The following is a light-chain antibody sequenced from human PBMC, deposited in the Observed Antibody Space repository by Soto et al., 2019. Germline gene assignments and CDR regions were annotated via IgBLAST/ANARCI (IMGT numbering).Light chain of an antibody. J-gene: IGLJ1*01. CDR1: TGPVTGGHY. Sequence: QTVLTQEPSLTVSPGGTVTLTCGSSTGPVTGGHYPYWIQQKPGQAPRTLIYDTSNKHSWTPARFSGSLLGGKAALTLSGAQPEDEAEYYCLLTYSGASYVFGTGTKVTVL. CDR2: DTS. V-gene: IGLV7-46*01. CDR3: LLTYSGASYV.